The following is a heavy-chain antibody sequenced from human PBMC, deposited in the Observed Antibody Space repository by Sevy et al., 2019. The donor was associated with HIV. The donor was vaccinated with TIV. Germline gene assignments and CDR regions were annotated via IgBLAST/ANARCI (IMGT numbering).Heavy chain of an antibody. J-gene: IGHJ4*02. CDR1: GYTFSSYS. CDR3: ARDSVYYDSSGFSLHFDY. CDR2: ISAYNGNT. V-gene: IGHV1-18*01. Sequence: ASVKVSCKASGYTFSSYSISWVRQAPGQGLEWMGWISAYNGNTIYAQKLQGRVTVTTDTSTSTAYMELRSLRSDDTVVYYCARDSVYYDSSGFSLHFDYWGQGTLVTVSS. D-gene: IGHD3-22*01.